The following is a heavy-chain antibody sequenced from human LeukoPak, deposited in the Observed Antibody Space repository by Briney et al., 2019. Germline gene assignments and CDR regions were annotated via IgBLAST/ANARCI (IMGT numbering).Heavy chain of an antibody. J-gene: IGHJ4*02. CDR2: INHSGST. CDR3: AREGAYGPGSSYQNKPNYFDY. CDR1: GGSFSGYY. D-gene: IGHD3-10*01. Sequence: SETLSLTCAVYGGSFSGYYWSWIRQPPGKGLEWIGEINHSGSTNYNPSLKSRVTISVDTSKNQFSLKLSSVTAADTAVYYCAREGAYGPGSSYQNKPNYFDYWGQGTLVTVSS. V-gene: IGHV4-34*01.